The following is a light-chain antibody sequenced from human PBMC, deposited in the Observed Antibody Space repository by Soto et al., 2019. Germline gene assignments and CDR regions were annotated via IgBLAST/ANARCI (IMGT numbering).Light chain of an antibody. CDR3: QQYGSSPRT. CDR1: QSVSSSY. CDR2: ATS. Sequence: ENVLTQSPGTLSLSPGERGTLSCRARQSVSSSYFAWYQQKPGQAPRVLIYATSSRATGIPDRFSGSGSGTDFTLTISRLEPEDFAVYYCQQYGSSPRTFGQGTKVEIK. V-gene: IGKV3-20*01. J-gene: IGKJ1*01.